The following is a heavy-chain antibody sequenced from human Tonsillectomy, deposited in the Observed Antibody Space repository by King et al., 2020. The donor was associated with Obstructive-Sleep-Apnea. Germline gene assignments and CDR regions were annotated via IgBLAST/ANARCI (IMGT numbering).Heavy chain of an antibody. CDR3: GKDIAVAGMVAVDY. V-gene: IGHV3-9*01. J-gene: IGHJ4*02. CDR2: ISGNSVSI. Sequence: VQLVESGGGLVQPGRSLRLSCAASGFTFDDYAMHWVRQVPGKGLEWVSGISGNSVSIGYADSVKGRFTISRDNAKNSLYLQMNSLRVEDTALYYCGKDIAVAGMVAVDYWGQGTLVTVSS. D-gene: IGHD6-19*01. CDR1: GFTFDDYA.